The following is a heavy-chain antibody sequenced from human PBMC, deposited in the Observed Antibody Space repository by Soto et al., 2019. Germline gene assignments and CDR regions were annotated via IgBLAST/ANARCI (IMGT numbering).Heavy chain of an antibody. Sequence: SETLSLTCTVSGGSVSSGSYYWSWIRQPPGKGLEWIGYIYYSGSTNYNPSLKSRVTISVDTSKNQFSLKLSSVTAADTAVYYCARDKYSGYDYYIDYWGQGTLVTVSS. CDR3: ARDKYSGYDYYIDY. V-gene: IGHV4-61*01. J-gene: IGHJ4*02. D-gene: IGHD5-12*01. CDR2: IYYSGST. CDR1: GGSVSSGSYY.